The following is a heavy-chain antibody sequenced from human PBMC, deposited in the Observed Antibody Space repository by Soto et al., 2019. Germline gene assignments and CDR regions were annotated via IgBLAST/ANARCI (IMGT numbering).Heavy chain of an antibody. CDR2: IYPGDSDT. CDR3: AGGGVRGVITRTRDYYGMDV. J-gene: IGHJ6*02. CDR1: GYSFTSYW. V-gene: IGHV5-51*01. D-gene: IGHD3-10*01. Sequence: PGESLKISCKGSGYSFTSYWIGWVRQMPGKGLELMGIIYPGDSDTRYSPSFQGQVTISADKSISTAYLQWSSLKASDTAMYYCAGGGVRGVITRTRDYYGMDVWGQGTTVT.